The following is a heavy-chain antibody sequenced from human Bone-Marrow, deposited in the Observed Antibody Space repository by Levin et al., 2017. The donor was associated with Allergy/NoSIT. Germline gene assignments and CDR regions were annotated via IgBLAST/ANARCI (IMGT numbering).Heavy chain of an antibody. V-gene: IGHV3-30-3*01. CDR3: AREGSGSAFDI. Sequence: GGSLRLSCAASAFTFTRYAMHWVRQAPGKGLEWVAVISYDGSNKYYADSVKGRFTISRDNSKNTLYLQMNSLRAEDTAVYYCAREGSGSAFDIWGQGTMVTVSS. CDR2: ISYDGSNK. D-gene: IGHD3-10*01. CDR1: AFTFTRYA. J-gene: IGHJ3*02.